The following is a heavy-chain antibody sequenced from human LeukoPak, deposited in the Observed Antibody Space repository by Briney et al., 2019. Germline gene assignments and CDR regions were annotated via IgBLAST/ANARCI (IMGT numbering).Heavy chain of an antibody. CDR2: ISDSGTT. CDR3: ARGQGVTLIKVGKNWFDP. V-gene: IGHV4-34*01. D-gene: IGHD3-22*01. J-gene: IGHJ5*02. Sequence: NPSETLSLTCAVYIESFSGYHWNWIRQTPGKGLEWIGEISDSGTTNINPSLRRRVSLSIDTSKNQFSLDMRSMTAADTGVYYCARGQGVTLIKVGKNWFDPWSQGTPVIVSP. CDR1: IESFSGYH.